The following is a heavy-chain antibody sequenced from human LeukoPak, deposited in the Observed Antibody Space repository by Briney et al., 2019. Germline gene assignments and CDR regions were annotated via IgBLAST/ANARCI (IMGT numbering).Heavy chain of an antibody. J-gene: IGHJ4*02. Sequence: ASVKVSCKASGYTFTSYGISWVRQAPGQGGEWMGWISAYNGNKNYAQKLQGRVTMTTDTSTSTAYMELRSLRSDDTAVYYCARFSYSSGWYDYWGQGTLVTVSS. CDR1: GYTFTSYG. CDR2: ISAYNGNK. CDR3: ARFSYSSGWYDY. V-gene: IGHV1-18*01. D-gene: IGHD6-19*01.